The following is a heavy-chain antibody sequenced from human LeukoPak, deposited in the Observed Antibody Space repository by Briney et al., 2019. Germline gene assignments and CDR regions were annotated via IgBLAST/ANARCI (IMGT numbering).Heavy chain of an antibody. Sequence: GGSLRLSCAASGFTFSSYWMHWVRQAPGKGLVWVSRIKSAGSSIMYADSVKGRFTISRDNAKNTLYLRMNSLRAEDTAVYYCTRDLDYGGKSNFDYWGQGTLVTVSS. CDR3: TRDLDYGGKSNFDY. CDR2: IKSAGSSI. CDR1: GFTFSSYW. D-gene: IGHD4-23*01. V-gene: IGHV3-74*03. J-gene: IGHJ4*02.